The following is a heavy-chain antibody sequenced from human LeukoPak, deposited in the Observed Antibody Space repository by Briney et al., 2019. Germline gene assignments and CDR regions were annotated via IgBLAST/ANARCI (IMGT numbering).Heavy chain of an antibody. Sequence: GGSLRLSCAASGFTFSSYSMNWVRQAPGKGLEWVSSISSSSSYIYYADSVKGRFTISRDNAKNSLYLQMNSLRAEDTAVYYCARDPYTTFGGDAFDIWGQGTMVTVSS. CDR3: ARDPYTTFGGDAFDI. CDR1: GFTFSSYS. D-gene: IGHD3-3*01. J-gene: IGHJ3*02. CDR2: ISSSSSYI. V-gene: IGHV3-21*01.